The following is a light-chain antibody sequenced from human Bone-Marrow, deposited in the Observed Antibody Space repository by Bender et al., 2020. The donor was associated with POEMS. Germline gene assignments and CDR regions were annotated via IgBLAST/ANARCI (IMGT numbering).Light chain of an antibody. CDR1: SDDIGDFDL. CDR2: ENF. Sequence: QSALTQPASVSGSPGQSITISCTGTSDDIGDFDLVSWYQHSPGKAPRLIIYENFKRPSGISNHFFASKSGNTASLTISGLQPEDEADYFCCSYAGSHTWVFGGGTKVTVL. CDR3: CSYAGSHTWV. J-gene: IGLJ3*02. V-gene: IGLV2-23*01.